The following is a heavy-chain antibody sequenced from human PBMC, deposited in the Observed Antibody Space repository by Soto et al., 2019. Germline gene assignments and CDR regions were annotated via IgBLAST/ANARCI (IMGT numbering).Heavy chain of an antibody. CDR1: GFTFSSYA. V-gene: IGHV3-23*01. CDR3: AKPNLRYCSGGSCFPFDY. Sequence: GGSLRLSCAASGFTFSSYAMSWVRQAPGKGLEWVSAISGSGGSTYYADSVKGRFTISRDNSKNTLYLQMNSLRAEDTAVYYCAKPNLRYCSGGSCFPFDYWGQGTLVTVSS. J-gene: IGHJ4*02. D-gene: IGHD2-15*01. CDR2: ISGSGGST.